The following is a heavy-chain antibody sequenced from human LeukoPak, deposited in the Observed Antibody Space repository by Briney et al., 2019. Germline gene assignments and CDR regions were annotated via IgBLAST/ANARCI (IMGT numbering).Heavy chain of an antibody. CDR3: GSSAPRIVGASKVLSD. D-gene: IGHD1-26*01. V-gene: IGHV3-23*01. J-gene: IGHJ4*02. CDR2: ISGSGGTT. Sequence: GGSLRLSCAVSGFTFSSYAMSWVRQAPGKGLEWVSVISGSGGTTYYSDSVRGRFTISRDNSKNTLYLQMNSLRAEHTAVYYFGSSAPRIVGASKVLSDWGQGTLVTVSS. CDR1: GFTFSSYA.